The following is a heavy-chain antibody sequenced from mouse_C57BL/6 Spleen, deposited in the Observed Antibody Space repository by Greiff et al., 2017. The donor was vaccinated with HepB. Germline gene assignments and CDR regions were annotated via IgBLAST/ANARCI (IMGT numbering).Heavy chain of an antibody. CDR1: GFTFSDYG. CDR3: ARFKDWYFDV. V-gene: IGHV5-15*01. J-gene: IGHJ1*03. Sequence: EVNLVESGGGLVQPGGSLKLSCAASGFTFSDYGMAWVRQAPRKGPEWVAFISNLAYSIYYADTVTGRFTISRENAKNTLYLEMSSLRSEDTAMYYCARFKDWYFDVWGTGTTVTVSS. CDR2: ISNLAYSI.